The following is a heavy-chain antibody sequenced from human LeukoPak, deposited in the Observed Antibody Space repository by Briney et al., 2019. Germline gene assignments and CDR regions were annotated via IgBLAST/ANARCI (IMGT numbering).Heavy chain of an antibody. CDR2: ISYTGST. Sequence: SETLSLTCTVSGGSISGYYWNWIRQPPGKGLEYIGYISYTGSTNYNPSLKSRVTISVDTSKNQFSLKLSSVTAADTAVYYCARLGDQQQLVLTSYYGMDVWGQGTTVTVSS. CDR3: ARLGDQQQLVLTSYYGMDV. CDR1: GGSISGYY. V-gene: IGHV4-59*01. D-gene: IGHD6-13*01. J-gene: IGHJ6*02.